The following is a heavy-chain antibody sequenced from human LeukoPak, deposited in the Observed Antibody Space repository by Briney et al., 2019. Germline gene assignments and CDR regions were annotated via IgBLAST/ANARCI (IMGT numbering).Heavy chain of an antibody. V-gene: IGHV4-59*11. CDR2: IYYSGIT. Sequence: SETLSLTCTVSGGSISSHYWNWIRQPPGKGLEYIGYIYYSGITEYNPSLKSRVTISADTSKNQLSLKVRFVTAADTAVYYCARSSYYDDAFDYWGPGTLVTVSS. CDR3: ARSSYYDDAFDY. J-gene: IGHJ4*02. D-gene: IGHD3-22*01. CDR1: GGSISSHY.